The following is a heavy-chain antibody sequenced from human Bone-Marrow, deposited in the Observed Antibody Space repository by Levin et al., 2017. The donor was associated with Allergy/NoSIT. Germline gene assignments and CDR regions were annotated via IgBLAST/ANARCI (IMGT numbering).Heavy chain of an antibody. CDR3: ARILSAFDI. CDR2: ISYDGSNK. CDR1: GFTFSSYA. J-gene: IGHJ3*02. D-gene: IGHD2-15*01. Sequence: GESLKISCAASGFTFSSYAMHWVRQAPGKGLEWVAVISYDGSNKYYADSVKGRFTISRDNSKNTLYLQMNSLRAEDTAVYYCARILSAFDIWGQGTMVTVSS. V-gene: IGHV3-30*04.